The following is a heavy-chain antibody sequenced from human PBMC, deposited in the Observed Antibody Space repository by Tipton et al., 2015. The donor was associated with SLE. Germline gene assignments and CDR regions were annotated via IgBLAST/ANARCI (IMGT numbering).Heavy chain of an antibody. CDR2: IYTSGST. Sequence: TLSLTCTVSGGSISSYYWSWIRQPPGKGLEWIGYIYTSGSTNYNPSLTSRVTISVDTSKNQFSLKLSSVTAADTAGYYCARGGYSGYDPSGSGSFDYWGQGTLVTVSS. J-gene: IGHJ4*02. CDR1: GGSISSYY. CDR3: ARGGYSGYDPSGSGSFDY. V-gene: IGHV4-4*08. D-gene: IGHD5-12*01.